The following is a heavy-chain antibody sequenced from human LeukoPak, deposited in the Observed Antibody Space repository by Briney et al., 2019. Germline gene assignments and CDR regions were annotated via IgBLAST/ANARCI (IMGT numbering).Heavy chain of an antibody. CDR3: ARAVDHYGSGSYYPPPFDY. CDR1: GGSISSSSYY. CDR2: IYYSGST. Sequence: PSETLSLTCTVSGGSISSSSYYWGWIRQPPGKGLEWIGSIYYSGSTYYNPSLKSRVTISVDTSKNQFSLKLSSVTAADTAVYYCARAVDHYGSGSYYPPPFDYRGQGTLVTVSS. D-gene: IGHD3-10*01. J-gene: IGHJ4*02. V-gene: IGHV4-39*01.